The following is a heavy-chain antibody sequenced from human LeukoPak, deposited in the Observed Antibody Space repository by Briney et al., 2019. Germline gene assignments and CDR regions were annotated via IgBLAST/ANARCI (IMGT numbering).Heavy chain of an antibody. CDR1: GYTFTSYY. CDR3: ARWLVQRQTNWFDP. Sequence: ASVKVSCKASGYTFTSYYIHWVRQAPGQGLEWMGIINPSGGSTSYAQKFQGRLTMTRDMSTSTVYMELSSLRSEDTAVYYCARWLVQRQTNWFDPWGQGTLVTVSS. D-gene: IGHD6-19*01. CDR2: INPSGGST. J-gene: IGHJ5*02. V-gene: IGHV1-46*01.